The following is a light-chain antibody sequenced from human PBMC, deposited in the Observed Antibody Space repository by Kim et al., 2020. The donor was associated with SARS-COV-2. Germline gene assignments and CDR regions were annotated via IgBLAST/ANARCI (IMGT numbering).Light chain of an antibody. Sequence: GQSITISCTGTSSDVGGYNYVSWYQQHPGKGPKLMIYEVSNRPSGVSDRFSGSKSGNTASLTISGLQAEDEAVYYCNSYTSTGTWVFGGGTKLTVL. J-gene: IGLJ3*02. CDR1: SSDVGGYNY. CDR2: EVS. V-gene: IGLV2-14*03. CDR3: NSYTSTGTWV.